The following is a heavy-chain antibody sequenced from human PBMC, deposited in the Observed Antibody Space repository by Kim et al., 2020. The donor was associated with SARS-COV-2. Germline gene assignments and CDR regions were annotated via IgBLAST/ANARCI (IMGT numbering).Heavy chain of an antibody. CDR1: GYTFTSYF. CDR2: INPSGGRT. CDR3: ARAGFRYDDSGYNYFDY. D-gene: IGHD3-22*01. J-gene: IGHJ4*02. V-gene: IGHV1-46*01. Sequence: ALVKVSCKASGYTFTSYFMHWVRQAPGQGLEWLGIINPSGGRTTSAQKFQGRLTMTRDTSTSTVYMELSSLRSEDTAVYYCARAGFRYDDSGYNYFDYWGQGTLVTVSS.